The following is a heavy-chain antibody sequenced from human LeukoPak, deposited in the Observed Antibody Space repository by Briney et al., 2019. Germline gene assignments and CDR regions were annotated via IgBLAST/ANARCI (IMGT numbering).Heavy chain of an antibody. CDR3: AKGPGVIPPPFQH. Sequence: GGSLRLSCAASGFTFSSYGMHWVRQAPGKGLEWVALISYDGSNKYYADSVKGRFTISRDNSKNTLYLQMNSLRAEDTAVYYCAKGPGVIPPPFQHWGQGTLVTVSS. CDR1: GFTFSSYG. J-gene: IGHJ1*01. V-gene: IGHV3-30*18. CDR2: ISYDGSNK. D-gene: IGHD3-16*02.